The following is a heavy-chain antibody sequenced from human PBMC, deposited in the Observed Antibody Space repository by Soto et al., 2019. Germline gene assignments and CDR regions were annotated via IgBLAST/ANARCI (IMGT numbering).Heavy chain of an antibody. CDR2: IWYDGSNK. V-gene: IGHV3-33*01. J-gene: IGHJ4*02. Sequence: QVQLVESGGGVVQPGRSLRLSCAASGFTLSSYGMHWVRQAPGKGLEWVAVIWYDGSNKYYADSVKGRFTISRDNSKNTLYLQMNSLRAEDTAVYYCAREGDGFNYYFDYGGQGTLVTVSS. CDR1: GFTLSSYG. CDR3: AREGDGFNYYFDY. D-gene: IGHD5-12*01.